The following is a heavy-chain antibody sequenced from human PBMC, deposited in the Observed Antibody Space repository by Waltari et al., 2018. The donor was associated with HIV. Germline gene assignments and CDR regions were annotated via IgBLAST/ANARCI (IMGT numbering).Heavy chain of an antibody. CDR1: GFTFRRFW. CDR2: IKQDGSEK. V-gene: IGHV3-7*01. D-gene: IGHD2-8*01. Sequence: EVQLVESGGGLVQPGGSLSLSCAASGFTFRRFWMSWVRQAPGKGLEWVANIKQDGSEKYYVDSMKGRFTISRDNAKNSLYLQINSLRAEDTAVYYCAGRSPARRLNWFDPWGQGTLVIVSS. CDR3: AGRSPARRLNWFDP. J-gene: IGHJ5*02.